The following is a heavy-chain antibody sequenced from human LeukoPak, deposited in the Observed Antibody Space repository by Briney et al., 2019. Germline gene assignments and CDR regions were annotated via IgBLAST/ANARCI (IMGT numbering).Heavy chain of an antibody. CDR2: IKQDGSEK. J-gene: IGHJ4*02. CDR3: AARKYTDFWSGYYDDY. D-gene: IGHD3-3*01. V-gene: IGHV3-7*01. Sequence: GGSLRLSCAASGFTFSSYWMSWVRQAPGKGLEWVANIKQDGSEKYYVDSVKGRFTISRDNAKNSLYLQMNSLRAEDTAVYYCAARKYTDFWSGYYDDYWGQGTLVTVSS. CDR1: GFTFSSYW.